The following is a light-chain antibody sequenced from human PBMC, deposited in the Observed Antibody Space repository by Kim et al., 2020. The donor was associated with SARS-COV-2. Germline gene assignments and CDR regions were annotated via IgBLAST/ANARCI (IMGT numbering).Light chain of an antibody. Sequence: ASVGARVTITVRASEAISDWLAWYQQKPGKAPKLLIYEASSLQSGVPSRFSGSGYGTDFTLTISSLQPEDFATYYCQQTDSFPWTFGQGTKVDIK. CDR1: EAISDW. CDR2: EAS. J-gene: IGKJ1*01. V-gene: IGKV1-12*01. CDR3: QQTDSFPWT.